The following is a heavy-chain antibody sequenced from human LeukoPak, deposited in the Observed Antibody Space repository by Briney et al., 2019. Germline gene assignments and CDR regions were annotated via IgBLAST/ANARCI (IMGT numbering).Heavy chain of an antibody. CDR3: ARSFYDSSGYYYGLNFDY. CDR2: IIPIFGTA. J-gene: IGHJ4*02. D-gene: IGHD3-22*01. Sequence: GASVKVSCKASGGTFSSYAISWVRQAPGQGLEWMGGIIPIFGTANYAQKFQGRVTITADESTSTAYMELSSLRSEDTAVYYCARSFYDSSGYYYGLNFDYWGQETLVTVSS. CDR1: GGTFSSYA. V-gene: IGHV1-69*01.